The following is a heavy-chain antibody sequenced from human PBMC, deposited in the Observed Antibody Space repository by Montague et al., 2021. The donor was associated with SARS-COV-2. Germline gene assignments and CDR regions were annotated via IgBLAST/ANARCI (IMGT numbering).Heavy chain of an antibody. CDR3: ARGGEYGGPRFDY. CDR2: IYYSGST. CDR1: GGSISSSSYY. J-gene: IGHJ4*02. Sequence: SETLSLTCTVSGGSISSSSYYWGWIRQPPGKGLEWIGSIYYSGSTYYNPSLKSRVTISVDTSKNQFSLKLSSVTAADTAVYYCARGGEYGGPRFDYWGQGTLVSVSS. D-gene: IGHD4-23*01. V-gene: IGHV4-39*01.